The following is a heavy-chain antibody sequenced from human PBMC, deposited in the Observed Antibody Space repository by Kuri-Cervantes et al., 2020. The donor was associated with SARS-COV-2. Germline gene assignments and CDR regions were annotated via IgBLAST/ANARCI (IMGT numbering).Heavy chain of an antibody. D-gene: IGHD4-11*01. J-gene: IGHJ6*03. Sequence: ASVKVSCKASGDTFTGYYMHWVRQAPGQGLEWMGGINPNSGSTNYAQKFQGRVTMTRDTSISTAYMELSRLRSDDTAVYYCAREGHDYSNLRTPYYYYYYMDVWGKGTTVTVSS. CDR2: INPNSGST. CDR3: AREGHDYSNLRTPYYYYYYMDV. V-gene: IGHV1-2*02. CDR1: GDTFTGYY.